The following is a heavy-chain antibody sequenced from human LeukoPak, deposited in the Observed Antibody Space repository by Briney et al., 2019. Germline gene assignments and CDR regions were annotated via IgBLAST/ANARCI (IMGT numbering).Heavy chain of an antibody. J-gene: IGHJ4*02. V-gene: IGHV1-18*01. D-gene: IGHD6-13*01. CDR3: ARVGAAAATVNFDY. CDR1: GYTFTSYG. Sequence: ASVKVSCKASGYTFTSYGISWVRQAPGQGLEWMGWISAYNGNTSYAQKLQGRVTMTTDTSTSTVYMELSSLTSDDTAMYYCARVGAAAATVNFDYWGQGTQVTVSS. CDR2: ISAYNGNT.